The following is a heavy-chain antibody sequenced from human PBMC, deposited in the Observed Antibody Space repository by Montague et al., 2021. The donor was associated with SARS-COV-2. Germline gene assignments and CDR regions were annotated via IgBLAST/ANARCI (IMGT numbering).Heavy chain of an antibody. V-gene: IGHV3-48*03. Sequence: SLSLSLSASGFNFKHYEMNWVRQAPGKGLEWLSFISDRDDSIHYADSVRGRFTISREDAKNSLYLQMDNLRVEDTALYYCARSYGSGKIDSWGQGTLVTVSS. J-gene: IGHJ4*02. D-gene: IGHD3-10*01. CDR2: ISDRDDSI. CDR3: ARSYGSGKIDS. CDR1: GFNFKHYE.